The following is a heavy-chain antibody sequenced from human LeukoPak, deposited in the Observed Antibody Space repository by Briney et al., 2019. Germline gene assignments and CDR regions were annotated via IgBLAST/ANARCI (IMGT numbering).Heavy chain of an antibody. J-gene: IGHJ4*02. CDR1: GFTFSSYA. Sequence: PGGSLRLSCAASGFTFSSYAMSWVRQAPGKGLEWVSAISGSGGSTYYADSVKGRFTISRDNSKNTLYLQMNSLRAEDTAVYYCAKDAPAPYCTNGVCFGSYFDYWGQGTLVTVSS. V-gene: IGHV3-23*01. CDR3: AKDAPAPYCTNGVCFGSYFDY. CDR2: ISGSGGST. D-gene: IGHD2-8*01.